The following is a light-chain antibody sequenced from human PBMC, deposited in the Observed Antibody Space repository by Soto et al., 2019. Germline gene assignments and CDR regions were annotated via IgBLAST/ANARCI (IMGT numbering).Light chain of an antibody. CDR3: QQSYSTTQP. V-gene: IGKV1-39*01. CDR2: AAS. CDR1: QSVTTY. Sequence: DIQMTQSPSSLSASVGDGVTIACRASQSVTTYLNWYQQKPGKAPKLLIYAASSLQSGVPSRFSASGSGTNFTLTISSLQPEDFATYYCQQSYSTTQPFGQGTKVDIK. J-gene: IGKJ1*01.